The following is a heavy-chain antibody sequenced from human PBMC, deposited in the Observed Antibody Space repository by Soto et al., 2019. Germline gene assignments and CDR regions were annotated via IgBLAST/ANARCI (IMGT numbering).Heavy chain of an antibody. V-gene: IGHV4-34*01. J-gene: IGHJ6*02. CDR3: ARLNYDGSGYRYYYYGMDV. CDR2: INHSGNT. D-gene: IGHD3-22*01. Sequence: PSETLSLTCAVYGGSFSGYYWSWIRQPPGKGLEWIGEINHSGNTNYNPSLKSRVTLSLDTSKNQFSLKLSSVTAADTAVYYCARLNYDGSGYRYYYYGMDVWGQGTTVTVSS. CDR1: GGSFSGYY.